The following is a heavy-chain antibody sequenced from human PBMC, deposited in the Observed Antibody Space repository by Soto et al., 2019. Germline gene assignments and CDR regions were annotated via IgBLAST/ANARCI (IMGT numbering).Heavy chain of an antibody. D-gene: IGHD1-1*01. CDR3: ARTTSGWDYFDF. CDR2: FIHSGIS. J-gene: IGHJ4*02. CDR1: NASVTGHY. Sequence: QVQLQESGPGLVKPSETLSLTCTVSNASVTGHYWAWIRQPPGKGLECIEYFIHSGISNFSPSLKSRVTFSVDTSKNQFSLKVTSVTAADTAIYYCARTTSGWDYFDFWGQGVLVTVSS. V-gene: IGHV4-59*02.